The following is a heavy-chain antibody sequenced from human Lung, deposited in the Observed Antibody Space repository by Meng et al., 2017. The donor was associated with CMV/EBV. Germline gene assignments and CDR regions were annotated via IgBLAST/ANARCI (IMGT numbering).Heavy chain of an antibody. CDR1: GFSLSTSGVG. J-gene: IGHJ4*02. CDR3: AHRPVSGAGKEEYYFDY. CDR2: IYWNDDK. V-gene: IGHV2-5*01. Sequence: SGXXLVXPTQTLTLTCTFSGFSLSTSGVGVGWIRQPPGKAPEWLALIYWNDDKRYSPSLKSRLTITKDTSKNQVVLTMTNMDPVDTATYYCAHRPVSGAGKEEYYFDYWXQGTLVTVSS. D-gene: IGHD6-19*01.